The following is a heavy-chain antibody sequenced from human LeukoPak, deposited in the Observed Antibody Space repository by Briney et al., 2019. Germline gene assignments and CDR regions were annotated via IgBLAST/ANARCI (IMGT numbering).Heavy chain of an antibody. Sequence: ASVKVSCKASGYTFTSYGISWVRQAPGQGLEWMGWISAYNGNTNYAQKLQGRVTMTTDTPTSTAYMELRSLRSDDTAVYYCARVRDLYSSGWTDDYWGQGTLVTVSS. J-gene: IGHJ4*02. CDR2: ISAYNGNT. CDR1: GYTFTSYG. CDR3: ARVRDLYSSGWTDDY. V-gene: IGHV1-18*01. D-gene: IGHD6-19*01.